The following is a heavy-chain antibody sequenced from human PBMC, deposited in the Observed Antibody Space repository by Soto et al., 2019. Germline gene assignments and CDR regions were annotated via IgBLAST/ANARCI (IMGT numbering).Heavy chain of an antibody. Sequence: QVQLVESGGGVVQPGRSLRLSCAASGFTFSSYGMHWVRQAPGKGLEWVAVISYDGSNKYYADSVKGRFTISRDNSKNTLYRQMNSLRAEDTAVYYCATGQQLGDYFDYWGQGTLVTVSS. J-gene: IGHJ4*02. D-gene: IGHD6-13*01. CDR1: GFTFSSYG. V-gene: IGHV3-30*03. CDR2: ISYDGSNK. CDR3: ATGQQLGDYFDY.